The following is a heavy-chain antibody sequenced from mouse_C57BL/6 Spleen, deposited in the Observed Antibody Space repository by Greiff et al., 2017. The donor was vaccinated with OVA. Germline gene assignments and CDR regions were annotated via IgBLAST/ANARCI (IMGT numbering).Heavy chain of an antibody. Sequence: EVQLQQSGPELVKPGASVKISCKASGYTFTDYYMNWVKQSHGKSLEWIGDINPNNGGTSYNQKFKGKATLTVDKSSSTAYMELRSLTSEDSAVYYCVTIEGYYGSSYSFDYWGQGTTLTVSS. J-gene: IGHJ2*01. D-gene: IGHD1-1*01. V-gene: IGHV1-26*01. CDR3: VTIEGYYGSSYSFDY. CDR2: INPNNGGT. CDR1: GYTFTDYY.